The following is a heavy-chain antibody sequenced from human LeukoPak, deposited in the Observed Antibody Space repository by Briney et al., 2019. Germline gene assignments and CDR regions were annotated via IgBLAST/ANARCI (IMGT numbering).Heavy chain of an antibody. CDR2: IYYSGST. CDR3: ARGDGYNWDYFDY. D-gene: IGHD5-24*01. CDR1: GGSISSYY. Sequence: PSETLSLTCTVSGGSISSYYWSWIRQPPGRGLEWIGYIYYSGSTNYNPSLKSRVTISVDTSKNQFSLKLSSVTAADTAVYYCARGDGYNWDYFDYWGQGTLVTVSS. V-gene: IGHV4-59*01. J-gene: IGHJ4*02.